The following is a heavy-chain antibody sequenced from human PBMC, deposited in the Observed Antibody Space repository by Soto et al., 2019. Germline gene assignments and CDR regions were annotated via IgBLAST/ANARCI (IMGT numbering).Heavy chain of an antibody. CDR1: GGTFSSYS. V-gene: IGHV1-69*01. D-gene: IGHD1-26*01. CDR3: ARDGGRHSGGIDY. CDR2: IIPIFGTR. Sequence: QVQLVQSGAEVKRPGSSVKVSCKASGGTFSSYSINWVRQAPGQGLESMGEIIPIFGTRNYEQKFQGRVTITADESTSTAYMELSSLRSEDTAVYYCARDGGRHSGGIDYWGQGTLVTVSS. J-gene: IGHJ4*02.